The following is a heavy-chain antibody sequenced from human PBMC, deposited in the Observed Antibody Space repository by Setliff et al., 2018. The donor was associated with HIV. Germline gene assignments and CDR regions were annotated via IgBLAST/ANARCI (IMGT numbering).Heavy chain of an antibody. CDR1: GYSISSGYY. CDR2: IYYSGST. J-gene: IGHJ3*02. D-gene: IGHD5-12*01. Sequence: PSETLSLTCAVSGYSISSGYYWGWIRQTPGKGLEWIGYIYYSGSTKYNPSLTSRVTISVDTSKNHFSLKLTSVTAADTAVYYCARAEMATIVAFDIWGQGTTVTVSS. V-gene: IGHV4-61*03. CDR3: ARAEMATIVAFDI.